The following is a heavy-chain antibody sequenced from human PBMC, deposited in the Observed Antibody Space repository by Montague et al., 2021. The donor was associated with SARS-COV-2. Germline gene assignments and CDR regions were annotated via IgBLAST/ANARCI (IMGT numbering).Heavy chain of an antibody. CDR3: ARGEETGNYRAGGHFDY. D-gene: IGHD3-9*01. Sequence: SLRLSFSASGFTFSAFAMHWVRQAPGKGLEWVALISYNGGNKYYVDSVKGRFTISRDNSKNTLYLQMNSLRADDTAVYYCARGEETGNYRAGGHFDYWGQGTLVTVSS. V-gene: IGHV3-30*04. CDR2: ISYNGGNK. J-gene: IGHJ4*02. CDR1: GFTFSAFA.